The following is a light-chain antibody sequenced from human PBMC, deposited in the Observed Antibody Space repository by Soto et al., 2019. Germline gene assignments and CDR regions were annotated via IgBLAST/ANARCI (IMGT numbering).Light chain of an antibody. CDR2: DAS. CDR3: QQRSNWPLT. Sequence: EIVLTQSPATLSLSPGERATLSCRASQSVSSYLAWYQQKPGQAPRLLIYDASNRATGIPARFSGSGSGTDFTLIISSLEPEYFADYYCQQRSNWPLTFGPGTKVDIK. J-gene: IGKJ3*01. CDR1: QSVSSY. V-gene: IGKV3-11*01.